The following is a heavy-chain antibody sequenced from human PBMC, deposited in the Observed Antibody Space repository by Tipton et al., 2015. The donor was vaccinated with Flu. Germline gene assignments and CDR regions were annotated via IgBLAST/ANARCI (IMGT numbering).Heavy chain of an antibody. CDR1: GGSISSYY. J-gene: IGHJ4*02. Sequence: LILSCTVSGGSISSYYWSWIRQPPGKGLEWIGYIYYSGSTNYDPSLKSRVTISVDTSKNQFSLKLSSVTAADTAVYYCARTPGVAVAGTEFDYWGQGTLVTVSS. CDR2: IYYSGST. V-gene: IGHV4-59*01. CDR3: ARTPGVAVAGTEFDY. D-gene: IGHD6-19*01.